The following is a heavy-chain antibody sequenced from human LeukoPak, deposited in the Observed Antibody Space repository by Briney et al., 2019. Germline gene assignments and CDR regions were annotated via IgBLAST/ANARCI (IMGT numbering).Heavy chain of an antibody. V-gene: IGHV3-23*01. CDR1: GFTFSIYA. Sequence: GGSLRLSSAASGFTFSIYAMSWVRQAPGEGLEWVSAISGSGGSTYYADSVKGRFTISRDNTKNTLYLQMNSLRAEDTAVYYCAKGRDYYGSGFDYWGQGTLVTVSS. J-gene: IGHJ4*02. D-gene: IGHD3-10*01. CDR3: AKGRDYYGSGFDY. CDR2: ISGSGGST.